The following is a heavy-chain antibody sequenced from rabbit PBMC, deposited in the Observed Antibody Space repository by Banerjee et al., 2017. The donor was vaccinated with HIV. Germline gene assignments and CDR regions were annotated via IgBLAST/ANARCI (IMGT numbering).Heavy chain of an antibody. CDR3: AREDDDYGDWNL. J-gene: IGHJ4*01. CDR2: INTGDGKT. D-gene: IGHD2-1*01. Sequence: QEQLEESGGGLVKPGRSLTLTCTASGFFFSDKYVMCWVRQAPGKGLEWIACINTGDGKTHYASWAKGRFTISKTSSTTVTLQMTSLTAADTATYFCAREDDDYGDWNLWGPGTLVTVS. CDR1: GFFFSDKYV. V-gene: IGHV1S45*01.